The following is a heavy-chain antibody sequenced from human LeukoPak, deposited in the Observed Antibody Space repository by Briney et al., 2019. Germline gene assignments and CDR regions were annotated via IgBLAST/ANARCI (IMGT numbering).Heavy chain of an antibody. V-gene: IGHV4-39*01. D-gene: IGHD3-3*01. Sequence: SETLSLTCTVSGGSISSSSYYWGWIRQPPGKGLEWIGSIYYSGSTYYNPSLKSRVTISVDTSKNQFSLKLSSVTAADTAVYYCARVGYDFWSGYGVYFDYWGQGTLVTVSS. CDR2: IYYSGST. CDR1: GGSISSSSYY. J-gene: IGHJ4*02. CDR3: ARVGYDFWSGYGVYFDY.